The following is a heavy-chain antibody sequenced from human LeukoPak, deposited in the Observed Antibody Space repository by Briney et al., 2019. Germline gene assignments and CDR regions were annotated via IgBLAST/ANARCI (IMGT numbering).Heavy chain of an antibody. D-gene: IGHD1-20*01. V-gene: IGHV4-34*01. CDR3: AGTRRYNWNPPSWFDP. J-gene: IGHJ5*02. CDR1: GGSFSGYY. CDR2: INHSGST. Sequence: SETLSLTCAVYGGSFSGYYWSWIRQPPGKGLEWIGEINHSGSTNYNPSLKSRVTISVDTSKNQFSLKLSSVTAADTAVYYCAGTRRYNWNPPSWFDPWGQGTLVTVSS.